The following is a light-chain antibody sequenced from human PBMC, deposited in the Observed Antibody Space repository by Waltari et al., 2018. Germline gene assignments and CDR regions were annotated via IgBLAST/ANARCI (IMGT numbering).Light chain of an antibody. Sequence: QSALPQPASVSGSPGQSITISCIGNSSDIGCFKYVAWHQHHPDQIPRLLIYDVNDRPSGVSNRCSGSKSGNTASLTISGLQAEDEADYYCSSYSSRDTLVFGGGTKVSVL. CDR3: SSYSSRDTLV. J-gene: IGLJ1*01. CDR1: SSDIGCFKY. CDR2: DVN. V-gene: IGLV2-14*03.